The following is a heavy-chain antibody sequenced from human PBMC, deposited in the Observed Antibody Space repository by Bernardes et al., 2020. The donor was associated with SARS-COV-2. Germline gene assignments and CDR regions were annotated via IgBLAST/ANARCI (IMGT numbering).Heavy chain of an antibody. CDR3: ARFCRGPSAPTLGNQYYEHDV. CDR2: IDNNGKT. V-gene: IGHV4-39*01. D-gene: IGHD3-3*01. Sequence: SETLSLTCSLSTASTSSNGQYWVWIRQAPGKEPEWIGNIDNNGKTYYNPSLKSLITVSVDTSLNQFPLKMTAVTAAGTGVSHCARFCRGPSAPTLGNQYYEHDVWGHGTTGTGS. CDR1: TASTSSNGQY. J-gene: IGHJ6*02.